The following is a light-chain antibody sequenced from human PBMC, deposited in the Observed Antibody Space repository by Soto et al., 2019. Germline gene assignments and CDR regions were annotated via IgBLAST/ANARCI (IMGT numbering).Light chain of an antibody. CDR1: QDIAKN. V-gene: IGKV1-33*01. J-gene: IGKJ5*01. Sequence: IQMTQSPSSLSASVGDRVTITCQASQDIAKNLNWYQQKPGKAPKLLIYDASSLQNGVPSRFSGSGSATHFTFTISSLQSEDIATFYCHQNDNILPITFGQATRLEI. CDR2: DAS. CDR3: HQNDNILPIT.